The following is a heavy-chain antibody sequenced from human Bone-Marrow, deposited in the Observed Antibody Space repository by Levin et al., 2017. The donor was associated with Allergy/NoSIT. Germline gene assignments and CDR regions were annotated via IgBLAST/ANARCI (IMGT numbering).Heavy chain of an antibody. CDR3: ARESGRVVGSMASDAFDF. J-gene: IGHJ3*01. Sequence: GGSLRLSCEASGSTLSSYYMNWVRQAPGKGLEWVSYISRTSGDKYYADSVKGRFTISRDNAKNSLFLQMNSLRAEDTAVYYCARESGRVVGSMASDAFDFWGQGTVVTVSS. V-gene: IGHV3-21*05. CDR2: ISRTSGDK. D-gene: IGHD3-3*01. CDR1: GSTLSSYY.